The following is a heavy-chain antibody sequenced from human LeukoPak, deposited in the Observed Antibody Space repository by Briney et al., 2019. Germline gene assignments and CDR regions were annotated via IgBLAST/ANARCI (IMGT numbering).Heavy chain of an antibody. CDR3: ARDRAPKYSSSSWDYYYYYMDV. V-gene: IGHV3-30-3*01. CDR2: ISYDGSKK. J-gene: IGHJ6*03. Sequence: PGGSLRLSCAASGFTFSSYAMHWVRRAPGKGLEWMAVISYDGSKKYYADSVKGRFTISRDNSKNTLYLQMNSLRAEDTAVYYCARDRAPKYSSSSWDYYYYYMDVWGKGTTVTVSS. D-gene: IGHD6-6*01. CDR1: GFTFSSYA.